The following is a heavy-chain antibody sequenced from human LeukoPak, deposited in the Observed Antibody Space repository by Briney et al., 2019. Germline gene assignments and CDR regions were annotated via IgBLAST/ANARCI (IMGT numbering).Heavy chain of an antibody. CDR2: INPNSGGT. Sequence: ASVKVSCKASGYTFTGYYMHWVRQAPGQGLEWMGWINPNSGGTNYAQKFQGRVTMTRDTSISTAYMELSRLRSDDTAVHYCARVISRIDYYYYGMDVWGQGTTVTVSS. CDR3: ARVISRIDYYYYGMDV. CDR1: GYTFTGYY. D-gene: IGHD3-10*01. J-gene: IGHJ6*02. V-gene: IGHV1-2*02.